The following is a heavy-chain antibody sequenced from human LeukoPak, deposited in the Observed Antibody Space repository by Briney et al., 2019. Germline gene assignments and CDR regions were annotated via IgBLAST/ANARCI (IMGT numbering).Heavy chain of an antibody. CDR3: ARDRGYNWNDVGRHDY. CDR1: GFIFSSYN. J-gene: IGHJ4*02. Sequence: GGSLRLSCAASGFIFSSYNMNWVRQAPGKGLEWVSSITSDSSHIYYADSVKGRFTISRDNAKNSLYLQVNSLRAEDTAVYYCARDRGYNWNDVGRHDYWGQGTLVTVSS. D-gene: IGHD1-1*01. CDR2: ITSDSSHI. V-gene: IGHV3-21*01.